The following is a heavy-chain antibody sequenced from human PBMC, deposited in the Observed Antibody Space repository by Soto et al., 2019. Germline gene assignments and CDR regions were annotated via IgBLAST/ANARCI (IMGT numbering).Heavy chain of an antibody. V-gene: IGHV4-4*07. CDR3: AREGSYSAYNFAHGIQLWSFDF. CDR1: GGSINTFY. Sequence: QVRLQESGPGLLKPSETLFLTCTVSGGSINTFYWSWVRQPAGKGLEWIGRIFSSGSTSFNPSLESRVAMSVDTSKNHFSLNLSSVTAADMAVYYCAREGSYSAYNFAHGIQLWSFDFWGQGALVTVSS. J-gene: IGHJ4*02. D-gene: IGHD5-12*01. CDR2: IFSSGST.